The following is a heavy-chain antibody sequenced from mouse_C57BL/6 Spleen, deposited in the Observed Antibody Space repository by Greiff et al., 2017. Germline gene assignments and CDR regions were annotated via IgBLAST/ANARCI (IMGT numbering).Heavy chain of an antibody. Sequence: EVLLVESEGGLVQPGRSLKLSCPASGFTFSDYYMAWVRQVPEKGLEGVANINNDGSSTYYLASLKSRFLIARDNAKNILYLQMSSLKSDDTSTYYCARGLFDYWGQGTTLTVSS. CDR3: ARGLFDY. CDR1: GFTFSDYY. V-gene: IGHV5-16*01. CDR2: INNDGSST. J-gene: IGHJ2*01.